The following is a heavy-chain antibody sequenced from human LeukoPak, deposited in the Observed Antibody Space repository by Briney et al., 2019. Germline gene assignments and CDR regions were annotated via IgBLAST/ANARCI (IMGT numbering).Heavy chain of an antibody. V-gene: IGHV4-39*07. CDR1: GGSISSYY. D-gene: IGHD6-13*01. CDR3: ARAAAGKAPFDY. CDR2: IYYSGST. J-gene: IGHJ4*02. Sequence: SETLSLTCTVSGGSISSYYWGWIRQPPGKGLEWIGSIYYSGSTYYNPSLKSRVTISVDTSKNQFSLKLSSVTAADTAVYYCARAAAGKAPFDYWGQGTLVTVSS.